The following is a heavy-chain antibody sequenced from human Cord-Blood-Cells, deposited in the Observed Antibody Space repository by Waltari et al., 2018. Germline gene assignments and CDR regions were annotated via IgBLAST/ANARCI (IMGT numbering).Heavy chain of an antibody. CDR3: AGGHRTVVPLMSAFDI. CDR2: IYDSGST. D-gene: IGHD2-15*01. J-gene: IGHJ3*02. CDR1: GGSISSYY. Sequence: QVQLQESGPGLVKPSETLSLTCTVSGGSISSYYGSWIRQPPGKGLEWIGYIYDSGSTNYNPSLQSRVTISVDTSKNQFSLKLSSVTAADTAVYYCAGGHRTVVPLMSAFDIWGQGTMVTVSS. V-gene: IGHV4-59*08.